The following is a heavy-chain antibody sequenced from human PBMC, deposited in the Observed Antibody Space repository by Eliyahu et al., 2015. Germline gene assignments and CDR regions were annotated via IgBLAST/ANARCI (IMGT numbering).Heavy chain of an antibody. Sequence: QVQLVESGGGVVQPGRSLRLSCAASGFTXSSYAMHWVRQGPGKGLEWGAVISYDGSNKYYADSVKGRFTISRDNSKNTLYLQMNSLRAEDTAVYYCARIPPSTVTRYYFDYWGQGTLVTVSS. CDR3: ARIPPSTVTRYYFDY. CDR2: ISYDGSNK. CDR1: GFTXSSYA. J-gene: IGHJ4*02. V-gene: IGHV3-30*16. D-gene: IGHD4-17*01.